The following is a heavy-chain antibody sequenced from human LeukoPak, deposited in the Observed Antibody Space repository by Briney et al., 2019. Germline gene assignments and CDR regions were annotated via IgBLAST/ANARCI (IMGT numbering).Heavy chain of an antibody. Sequence: ASVKVSCKASRYTFTNYYIHWVRQALGQGLEWMGWINPITGGTNYAQKFQGRVTMTRDTSISTAYMELSRLRSDDTAVYYCTYSTNFGGFDYWGQGTLVTVSS. D-gene: IGHD3-16*01. V-gene: IGHV1-2*02. CDR2: INPITGGT. CDR3: TYSTNFGGFDY. CDR1: RYTFTNYY. J-gene: IGHJ4*02.